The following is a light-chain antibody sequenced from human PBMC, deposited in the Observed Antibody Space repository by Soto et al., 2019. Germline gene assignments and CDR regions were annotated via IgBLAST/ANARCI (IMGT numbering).Light chain of an antibody. Sequence: EIVLTQSPGTLSLSPGERATLSCRASQSVSSSYLAWYQQKPGQAPRLLIYGASSRATGIPDRFSGSGSGTDFTLTISRLEPEDFATYYCQQYDNLPPITFGQGTRLEIK. CDR2: GAS. CDR1: QSVSSSY. V-gene: IGKV3-20*01. CDR3: QQYDNLPPIT. J-gene: IGKJ5*01.